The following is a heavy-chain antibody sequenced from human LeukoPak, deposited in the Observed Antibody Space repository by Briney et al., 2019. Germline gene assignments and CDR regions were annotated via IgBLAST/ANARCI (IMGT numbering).Heavy chain of an antibody. D-gene: IGHD3-16*01. CDR2: IYSGGST. Sequence: GGSLRLSCAASGFTVSSNYMSWVRQAPGKGLEWVSVIYSGGSTYYADSVKGRFTISRDNSENTLYLQMNSLRAEDTAVYYCARTYYDYVWGSYSLDYWGQGTLVTVSS. CDR3: ARTYYDYVWGSYSLDY. CDR1: GFTVSSNY. V-gene: IGHV3-53*01. J-gene: IGHJ4*02.